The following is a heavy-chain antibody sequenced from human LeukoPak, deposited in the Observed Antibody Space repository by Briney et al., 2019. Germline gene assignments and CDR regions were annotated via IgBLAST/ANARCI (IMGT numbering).Heavy chain of an antibody. J-gene: IGHJ4*02. CDR1: GFTFSDHY. D-gene: IGHD3-10*01. Sequence: GGSLRLSCAASGFTFSDHYMDWVRQAPGKGLEWVGRTRNKANSYTTEYAASVKGRFTISSDDSKNSLYLQMNSLKTEDTAVYYCARVSPPSGWGQGTLVTVSS. CDR2: TRNKANSYTT. V-gene: IGHV3-72*01. CDR3: ARVSPPSG.